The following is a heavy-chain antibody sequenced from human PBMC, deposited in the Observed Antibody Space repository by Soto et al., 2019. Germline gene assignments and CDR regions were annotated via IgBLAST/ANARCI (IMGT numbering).Heavy chain of an antibody. J-gene: IGHJ4*02. D-gene: IGHD1-26*01. V-gene: IGHV1-2*02. CDR3: ARDPGNNSGSYPDY. CDR2: INPNSGGT. Sequence: AASVKVSCKASGYTFTGYYMHWVRQAPGQGLEWMGWINPNSGGTNYAQKFQGRVTMTRDTSISTAYMELSRLRSDDTAVYYCARDPGNNSGSYPDYWGQGTLVTVSS. CDR1: GYTFTGYY.